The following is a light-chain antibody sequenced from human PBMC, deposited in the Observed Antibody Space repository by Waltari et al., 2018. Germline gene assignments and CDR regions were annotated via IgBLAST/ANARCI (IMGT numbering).Light chain of an antibody. Sequence: QSALTQPPSASGSPGQSVTISSTGTSSDVGSHDFVSWSQQFPGKAPKLIIWEVSRRPSGVPDRFSGSKSGNTASLTVSGLQAEDEADYYCSSYGGINNSPYVFGTGTKVTV. CDR3: SSYGGINNSPYV. CDR1: SSDVGSHDF. V-gene: IGLV2-8*01. J-gene: IGLJ1*01. CDR2: EVS.